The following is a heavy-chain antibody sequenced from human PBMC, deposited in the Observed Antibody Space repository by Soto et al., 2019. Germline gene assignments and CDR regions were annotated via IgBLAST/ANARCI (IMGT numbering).Heavy chain of an antibody. D-gene: IGHD3-22*01. CDR3: AEVKGDGGYAAN. Sequence: QVQLVESGGGVVQPGRSLRLSCTASGVGFSSYGIYWVRQAPGKGLEWVALISYDGTKKYYADSVKGRFTISRDNSTDMVHLQMSSVSAEDTAVYYCAEVKGDGGYAANWGQGTLVIVSS. CDR2: ISYDGTKK. J-gene: IGHJ4*02. CDR1: GVGFSSYG. V-gene: IGHV3-30*18.